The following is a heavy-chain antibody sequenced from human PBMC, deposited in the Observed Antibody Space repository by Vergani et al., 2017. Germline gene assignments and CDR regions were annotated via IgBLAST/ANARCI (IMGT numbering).Heavy chain of an antibody. CDR3: ARVAGRAFDI. V-gene: IGHV4-34*01. CDR2: INHSGST. CDR1: GGSFSGYY. J-gene: IGHJ3*02. Sequence: QVQLQQWGAGLLKPSETLSLTCAVYGGSFSGYYWSWIRQPPGKGLEWIGEINHSGSTNYNPSLKSRVTISVDTSKNQFSLKLSSVTAADTAVNYCARVAGRAFDIWGQGTMVTVSS.